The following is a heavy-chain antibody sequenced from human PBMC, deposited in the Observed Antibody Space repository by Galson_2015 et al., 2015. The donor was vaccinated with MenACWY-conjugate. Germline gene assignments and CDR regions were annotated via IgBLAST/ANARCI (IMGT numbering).Heavy chain of an antibody. CDR2: IKQDGTEK. D-gene: IGHD4-23*01. CDR3: ARNLAGQSGGSRWFVS. CDR1: GFTFSSYA. J-gene: IGHJ5*01. V-gene: IGHV3-7*03. Sequence: SLRLSCAASGFTFSSYAMNWVRQAPGKGLEWVANIKQDGTEKYYLDSVKGRFIISRDNTKNSLYLQMNSLRGDDTAVYYCARNLAGQSGGSRWFVSWGQATLVTVSS.